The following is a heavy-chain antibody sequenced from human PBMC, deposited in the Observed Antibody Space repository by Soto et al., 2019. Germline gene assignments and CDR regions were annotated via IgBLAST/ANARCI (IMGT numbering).Heavy chain of an antibody. CDR1: GFTFSSYE. CDR2: ISSSGSTI. V-gene: IGHV3-48*03. CDR3: ARDHGSSSWYVDV. Sequence: EVQLVESGGGLVQPGGSLRLSCAASGFTFSSYEMNWVRQAPGKGLEWVSYISSSGSTIYYADSVKGRFTISRGNAKNSLYLQMNSLRAEDTAVYYCARDHGSSSWYVDVWGQGTTVTVSS. D-gene: IGHD6-13*01. J-gene: IGHJ6*02.